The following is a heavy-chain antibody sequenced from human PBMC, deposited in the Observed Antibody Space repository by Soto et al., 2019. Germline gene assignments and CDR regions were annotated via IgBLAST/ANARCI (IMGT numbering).Heavy chain of an antibody. CDR3: ARADMIVVIDAFDI. CDR1: GYTFTSYD. V-gene: IGHV1-8*01. CDR2: MNPNSGNT. D-gene: IGHD3-22*01. J-gene: IGHJ3*02. Sequence: GASVKVSCKASGYTFTSYDINWVRQATGQGLEWMGWMNPNSGNTGYAQKFQGRVTMTRNTSISTAYMELSSLRSEDTAVYYCARADMIVVIDAFDIWGQGTMVTVSS.